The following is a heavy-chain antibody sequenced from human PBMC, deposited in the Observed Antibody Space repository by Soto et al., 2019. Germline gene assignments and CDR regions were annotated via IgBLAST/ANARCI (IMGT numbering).Heavy chain of an antibody. J-gene: IGHJ4*02. D-gene: IGHD6-13*01. V-gene: IGHV3-23*01. CDR2: VSASGGTT. CDR3: AKDRTSWHTGGFDF. Sequence: EVQLLESGGGFVQPGGSLRLSCAASGFTFSSYAMNWVRQAPGKELEWVSAVSASGGTTYYADSVQGRFTISRDNTKNTLSLQMNSLRVEDMAIYYCAKDRTSWHTGGFDFWGQGTLVTVSS. CDR1: GFTFSSYA.